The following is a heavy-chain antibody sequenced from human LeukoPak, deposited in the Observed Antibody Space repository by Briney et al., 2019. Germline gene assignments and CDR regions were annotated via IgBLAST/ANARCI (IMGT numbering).Heavy chain of an antibody. V-gene: IGHV3-30*03. D-gene: IGHD5-12*01. CDR1: GFTFTTYG. CDR3: ARGPGSGYDTAPFDY. CDR2: ILHDGSNK. Sequence: GGSLRLSCAVSGFTFTTYGMHWVRQAPGKGLEWVTLILHDGSNKYYADSVKGRFSISRDNSKNTVYLHMNSLRPEDTAVYYCARGPGSGYDTAPFDYWGQGTLVTVSS. J-gene: IGHJ4*02.